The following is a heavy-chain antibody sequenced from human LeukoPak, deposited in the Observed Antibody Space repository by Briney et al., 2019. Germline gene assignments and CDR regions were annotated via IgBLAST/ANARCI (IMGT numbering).Heavy chain of an antibody. CDR3: ARDHYDILTGYYGSFDY. Sequence: GGPLRLSCAASGFTFSSYEMNWVRQAPGKGLEWVSYISSSGSTIYYADSVKGRFTISRDNAKNSLYLRMNSLRAEDTAVYYCARDHYDILTGYYGSFDYWGQGTLVTVSS. V-gene: IGHV3-48*03. J-gene: IGHJ4*02. D-gene: IGHD3-9*01. CDR1: GFTFSSYE. CDR2: ISSSGSTI.